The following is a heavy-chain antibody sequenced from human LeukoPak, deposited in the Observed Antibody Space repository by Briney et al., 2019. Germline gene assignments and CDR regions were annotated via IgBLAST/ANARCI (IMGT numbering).Heavy chain of an antibody. D-gene: IGHD5-24*01. J-gene: IGHJ4*02. CDR3: ATARDGYNAHFDY. Sequence: ASVTVSCKASGYTFTGYYMHWVRQAPGQGLEWMGWINPNSGGTNYAQKFQGRVTMTRDTSISTAYMELSRLRSDDTAVYYCATARDGYNAHFDYWGQGTLVTVSS. CDR1: GYTFTGYY. CDR2: INPNSGGT. V-gene: IGHV1-2*02.